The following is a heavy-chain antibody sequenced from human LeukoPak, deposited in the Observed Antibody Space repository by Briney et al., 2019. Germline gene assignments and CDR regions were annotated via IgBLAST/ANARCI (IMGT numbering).Heavy chain of an antibody. Sequence: SETLSLTCTVSGGSISSSSYYWGWIRQPPGKGLEWIGSIYYSGSAHYNPSLKSRVTISVDTSKNQFSLKLSSVTAADTAVYYCARQQQLWFGELSPIYFDYWGQGTLVTVSS. CDR1: GGSISSSSYY. CDR3: ARQQQLWFGELSPIYFDY. D-gene: IGHD3-10*01. CDR2: IYYSGSA. J-gene: IGHJ4*02. V-gene: IGHV4-39*01.